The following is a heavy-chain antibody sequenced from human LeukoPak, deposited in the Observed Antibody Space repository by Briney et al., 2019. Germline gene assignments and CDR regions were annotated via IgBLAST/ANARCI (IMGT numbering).Heavy chain of an antibody. Sequence: TGGSLRLSCAASGFTFSSYAMSWVRQSPGKGLEWGSAISGSGGSTYYADSVKGRFTISRDNSKNTLYLQMNSLRAEDTAVYYCARGQQLVGFPNWFDPWGQGTLVTVSS. CDR1: GFTFSSYA. D-gene: IGHD6-13*01. V-gene: IGHV3-23*01. J-gene: IGHJ5*02. CDR2: ISGSGGST. CDR3: ARGQQLVGFPNWFDP.